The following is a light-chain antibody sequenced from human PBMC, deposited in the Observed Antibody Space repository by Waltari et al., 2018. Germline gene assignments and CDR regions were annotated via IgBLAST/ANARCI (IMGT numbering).Light chain of an antibody. J-gene: IGKJ4*01. CDR1: QSNITY. V-gene: IGKV3-11*01. CDR2: DAS. CDR3: QQRSNWPVT. Sequence: EVVLTQSPPTPPLSPGDRPTPSCRTSQSNITYLAWYQQKPGQAPRHLLNDASNRATSIPARFSGSGSGTDFTLTSSSLEPEDFAVYDCQQRSNWPVTFGGGTKVEIK.